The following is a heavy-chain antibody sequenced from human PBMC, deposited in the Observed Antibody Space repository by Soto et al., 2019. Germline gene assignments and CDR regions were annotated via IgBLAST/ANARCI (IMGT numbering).Heavy chain of an antibody. CDR1: GFTFSSYA. J-gene: IGHJ4*02. CDR2: ISGSGGST. V-gene: IGHV3-23*01. D-gene: IGHD2-21*01. CDR3: AKVDKTIRPHFWSGPHFDY. Sequence: PGGSLRLSCAASGFTFSSYAMSWVRQAPGKGLEWVSAISGSGGSTYYADSVKGRFTISRDNSKNTLYLQMNSLRAEDTAVYYCAKVDKTIRPHFWSGPHFDYWGQGTLVTVSS.